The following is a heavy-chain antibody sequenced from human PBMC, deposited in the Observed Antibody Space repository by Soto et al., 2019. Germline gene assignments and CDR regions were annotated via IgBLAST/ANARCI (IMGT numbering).Heavy chain of an antibody. D-gene: IGHD3-10*01. J-gene: IGHJ6*02. CDR2: IIPILGIA. V-gene: IGHV1-69*02. Sequence: QVQLVQSGAEVKKPGSSVKVSCKASGGTFSSYTISWVRQAPGQGLEWMGRIIPILGIANYAQKFQGRVTITADKSTSTAYMELSSLRSEDTAVYYCAYYYGSGSYYRYRYYYYYGMDVWGQGTTVTVSS. CDR3: AYYYGSGSYYRYRYYYYYGMDV. CDR1: GGTFSSYT.